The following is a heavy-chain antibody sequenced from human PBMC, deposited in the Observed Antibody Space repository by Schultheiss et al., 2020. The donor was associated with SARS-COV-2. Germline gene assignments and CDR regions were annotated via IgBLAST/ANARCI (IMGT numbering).Heavy chain of an antibody. CDR3: ASISWGVYYGGNSPDAFDI. J-gene: IGHJ3*02. D-gene: IGHD4-23*01. Sequence: SETLSLTCAISGDSVSSNRATWNWIRQSPSRGLEWLGRTYYRSKWYNDYAVSVKSRITINPDTSKNQFSLQLNSVTPEDTAVYYCASISWGVYYGGNSPDAFDIWGQGTMVTVSS. CDR2: TYYRSKWYN. V-gene: IGHV6-1*01. CDR1: GDSVSSNRAT.